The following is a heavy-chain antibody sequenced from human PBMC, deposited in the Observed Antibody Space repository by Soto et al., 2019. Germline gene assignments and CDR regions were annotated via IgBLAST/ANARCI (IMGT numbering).Heavy chain of an antibody. CDR3: AKDRHYGSGTYSDSYLDY. CDR2: ISGSGGTT. Sequence: EVQLLESGGGLVQPGGSLRLSCGGSGFTFNSYAMTWVRQAPGKGLEWVAAISGSGGTTYYANSVKGRFTISRDQSKETLYLHMNSLRAEDTDISYCAKDRHYGSGTYSDSYLDYWGQGTLVTVSS. D-gene: IGHD3-10*01. CDR1: GFTFNSYA. V-gene: IGHV3-23*01. J-gene: IGHJ4*02.